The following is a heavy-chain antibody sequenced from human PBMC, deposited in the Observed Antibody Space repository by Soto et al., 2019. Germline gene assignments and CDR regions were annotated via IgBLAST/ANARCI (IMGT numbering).Heavy chain of an antibody. CDR3: AKGRGNYWAIDS. V-gene: IGHV3-30*18. J-gene: IGHJ4*02. D-gene: IGHD1-7*01. Sequence: RLSCAASGFTFSSYGMYWVRQAPGKGLEWVAVILSDGNNKFYADSVKGRFTISRDNSKNTLYLQMDSLRVEDTAVYYCAKGRGNYWAIDSWGQGQWSPSPQ. CDR2: ILSDGNNK. CDR1: GFTFSSYG.